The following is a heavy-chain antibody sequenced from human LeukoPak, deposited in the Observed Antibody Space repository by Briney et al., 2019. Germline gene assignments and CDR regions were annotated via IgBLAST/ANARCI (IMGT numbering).Heavy chain of an antibody. CDR3: ARDSYGSRYYFDY. CDR2: ISGSGGST. V-gene: IGHV3-23*01. CDR1: GFTFSSNA. J-gene: IGHJ4*02. Sequence: PGGSLRLSCAASGFTFSSNAMSWVRQAPGKGLEWVSAISGSGGSTYYADSVKGRFTISRDNSKNTLYLQMNSLRAEDTAVYYCARDSYGSRYYFDYWGQGTLVTVSS. D-gene: IGHD5-18*01.